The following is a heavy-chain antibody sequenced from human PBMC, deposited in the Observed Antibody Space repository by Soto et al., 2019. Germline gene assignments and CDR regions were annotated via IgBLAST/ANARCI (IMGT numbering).Heavy chain of an antibody. V-gene: IGHV1-18*01. J-gene: IGHJ4*02. D-gene: IGHD3-10*01. Sequence: GASVKLSCKASGDTFASFGFSWVRQAPGQGLEWLGWISAYNGNTHYAQKVRDRVTLTTDTSTNTACMELRSLTSDDTAVYYCARDQESITDRILQYWGQGTRVTVSS. CDR3: ARDQESITDRILQY. CDR1: GDTFASFG. CDR2: ISAYNGNT.